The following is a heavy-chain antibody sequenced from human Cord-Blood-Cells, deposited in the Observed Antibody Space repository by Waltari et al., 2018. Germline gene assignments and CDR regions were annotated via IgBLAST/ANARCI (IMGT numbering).Heavy chain of an antibody. CDR3: ARFSTGDLDAFDI. D-gene: IGHD7-27*01. V-gene: IGHV1-8*01. CDR1: GYTFTSSD. Sequence: QVQLVQSGAAVKKPGASVKVSCKASGYTFTSSDINWVRQATGQGLEWTGRMNPNRGNTGYAQKFQGRVTMTRNTSISTAYMELSSLRSEDTAVYYCARFSTGDLDAFDIWGQGTMVTVSS. CDR2: MNPNRGNT. J-gene: IGHJ3*02.